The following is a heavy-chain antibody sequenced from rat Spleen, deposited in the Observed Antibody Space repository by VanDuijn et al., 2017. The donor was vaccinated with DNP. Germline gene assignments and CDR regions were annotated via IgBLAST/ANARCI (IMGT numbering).Heavy chain of an antibody. V-gene: IGHV3-3*01. Sequence: VQLKESGPGLVQPSQTLSLTCTVSGFSLTSYHVHWVRQPPGKGLEWMGYINSAGSTNYNPSLKSRISITRDTSKNQFFLQVNSVTTEDTATYYCYGGYAMDAWGQGTSVTVSS. CDR1: GFSLTSYHV. J-gene: IGHJ4*01. D-gene: IGHD1-11*01. CDR2: INSAGST. CDR3: YGGYAMDA.